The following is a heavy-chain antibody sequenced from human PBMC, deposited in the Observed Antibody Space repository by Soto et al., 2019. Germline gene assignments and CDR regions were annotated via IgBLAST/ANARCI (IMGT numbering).Heavy chain of an antibody. D-gene: IGHD1-1*01. CDR3: AKETPEPQLEVGL. J-gene: IGHJ4*02. V-gene: IGHV3-23*01. CDR1: GFTFSSYA. Sequence: GGSVRLSCAASGFTFSSYATSWVRQAPGKGLEWVSGIVGSTGSTYYADSVKGRFTISRDNSKNTLYLQMNSLRAEDTAIYYCAKETPEPQLEVGLWGQGPLVTVSS. CDR2: IVGSTGST.